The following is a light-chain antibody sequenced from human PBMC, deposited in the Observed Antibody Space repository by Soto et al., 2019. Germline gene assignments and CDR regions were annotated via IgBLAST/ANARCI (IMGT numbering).Light chain of an antibody. Sequence: EIVLTQSPATLPLPPGERATLSCRASQSVSSYLAWYQQKPGQAPRLLIYDASNSATGIPARFSGSGSGTDFTLTISSLEPEDFAVYYCQQRSNWPPHFGHGTKVDIK. CDR3: QQRSNWPPH. J-gene: IGKJ3*01. V-gene: IGKV3-11*01. CDR1: QSVSSY. CDR2: DAS.